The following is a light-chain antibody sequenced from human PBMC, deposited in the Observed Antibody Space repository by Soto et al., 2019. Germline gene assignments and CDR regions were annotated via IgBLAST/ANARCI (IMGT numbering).Light chain of an antibody. V-gene: IGKV1-39*01. CDR1: QSISSY. CDR2: AAS. CDR3: QQSHSTPLT. J-gene: IGKJ4*01. Sequence: DIQMTQSPSSLSASVGDRVTITCRASQSISSYLNWYQQKPGKAPKLLIYAASSLQSGVPSRFSGPASRPDFTLTISSLQPADFATYYCQQSHSTPLTFGGGTKVEIK.